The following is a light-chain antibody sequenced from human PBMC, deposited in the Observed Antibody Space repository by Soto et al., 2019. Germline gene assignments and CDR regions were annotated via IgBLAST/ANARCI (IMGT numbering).Light chain of an antibody. CDR3: QQSYSTPNT. V-gene: IGKV1-39*01. Sequence: DLQMTQFPSSLSASVGDRVTITCRASQTISRYLNWYRQKLGKAPDLLIYAASSLQNGVPLRISGSGSGADFTLTISSLQPEDFATYYCQQSYSTPNTFGQGTKLEI. CDR2: AAS. CDR1: QTISRY. J-gene: IGKJ2*01.